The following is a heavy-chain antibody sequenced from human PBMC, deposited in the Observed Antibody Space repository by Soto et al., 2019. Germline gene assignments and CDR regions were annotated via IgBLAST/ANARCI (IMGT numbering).Heavy chain of an antibody. CDR1: GGTFSSYA. CDR3: ARVRGGDYYYQGMDV. D-gene: IGHD1-26*01. CDR2: IIPIFGTA. Sequence: ASVKVSCKASGGTFSSYAISWVRQAPGQGLEWMGGIIPIFGTANYAQKFQGRVTITADKSTSTAYMELSSLRSEDTDVYYCARVRGGDYYYQGMDVWGQGTTGTVSS. J-gene: IGHJ6*02. V-gene: IGHV1-69*06.